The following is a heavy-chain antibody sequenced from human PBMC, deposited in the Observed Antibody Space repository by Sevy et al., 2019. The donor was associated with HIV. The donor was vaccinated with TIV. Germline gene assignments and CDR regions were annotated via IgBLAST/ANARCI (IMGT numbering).Heavy chain of an antibody. Sequence: GGSLRLSCAASGFTFSSYSMNWVRQAPGKGLEWVSSISSSSSYIYYADSVKGRFTISRDNAKNSLYLQMNSLRAEDTAVYYCARGAVAAPRGTLGYWGQGTLVTVSS. CDR2: ISSSSSYI. D-gene: IGHD2-15*01. V-gene: IGHV3-21*01. CDR1: GFTFSSYS. J-gene: IGHJ4*02. CDR3: ARGAVAAPRGTLGY.